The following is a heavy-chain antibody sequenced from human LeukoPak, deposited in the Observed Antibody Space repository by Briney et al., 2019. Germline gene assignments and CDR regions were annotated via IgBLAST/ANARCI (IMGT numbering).Heavy chain of an antibody. V-gene: IGHV4-34*01. D-gene: IGHD3-10*01. CDR1: GGSISSYY. J-gene: IGHJ4*02. CDR3: ARGVPPGH. CDR2: INHSGST. Sequence: ETLSLTCTVSGGSISSYYWSWIRQPPGKGLEWIGEINHSGSTNYNPSLKSRVTISVDTSKNQFSLKLSSVTAADTAVYYCARGVPPGHWGQGTLVTVSS.